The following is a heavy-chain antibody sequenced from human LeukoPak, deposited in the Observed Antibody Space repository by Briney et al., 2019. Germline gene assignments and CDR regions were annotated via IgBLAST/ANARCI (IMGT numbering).Heavy chain of an antibody. CDR1: GFTFSSYG. Sequence: GGSPRLSCAASGFTFSSYGMHWVRQAPGKGLEWVAFIRYDGSNKYYADSVKGRFTISRDNSKNTLYLQMNSLRAEDTAVYYCAKSSYSSSWSTFDPWGQGTLVTVSS. CDR3: AKSSYSSSWSTFDP. V-gene: IGHV3-30*02. CDR2: IRYDGSNK. J-gene: IGHJ5*02. D-gene: IGHD6-13*01.